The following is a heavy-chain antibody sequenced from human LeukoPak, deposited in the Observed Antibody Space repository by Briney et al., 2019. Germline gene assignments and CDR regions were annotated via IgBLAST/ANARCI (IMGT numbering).Heavy chain of an antibody. Sequence: GGSLRLSCAASGFTFTSYAMSWVRQAPGKGLEWVSAISGNGGATYYADSVKGRFTISRDNSKNTLHLQMNSLRAEDTALYYCAKAATAIVVDNFFDYWGQGTLVSVSS. J-gene: IGHJ4*02. CDR1: GFTFTSYA. CDR2: ISGNGGAT. V-gene: IGHV3-23*01. D-gene: IGHD3-22*01. CDR3: AKAATAIVVDNFFDY.